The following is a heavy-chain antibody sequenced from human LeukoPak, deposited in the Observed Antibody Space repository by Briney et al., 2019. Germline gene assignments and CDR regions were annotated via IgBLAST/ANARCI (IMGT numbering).Heavy chain of an antibody. CDR1: GFTFSSYA. CDR3: AKGLGVYDILTV. Sequence: GGSLRLSCAASGFTFSSYAMHWVRQAPGKGLEWVAVISYDGSNKYYADSVKGRFTISRDNSKNTLYLQMNSLRAEDTAVYYCAKGLGVYDILTVWGQGTTVTVSS. J-gene: IGHJ6*02. V-gene: IGHV3-30-3*01. CDR2: ISYDGSNK. D-gene: IGHD3-9*01.